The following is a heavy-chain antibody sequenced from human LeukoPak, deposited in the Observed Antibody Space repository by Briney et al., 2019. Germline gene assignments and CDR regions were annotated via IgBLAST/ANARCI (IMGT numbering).Heavy chain of an antibody. CDR1: GGSISSYY. CDR2: IYYSGST. D-gene: IGHD5-18*01. J-gene: IGHJ4*02. V-gene: IGHV4-59*12. CDR3: ARDHELWFDY. Sequence: SETLSLTCTVSGGSISSYYWSWIRQPPGKGLEWIGSIYYSGSTYYNPSLKSRVTISVDTSKNQFSLKLSSVTAADTAVYYCARDHELWFDYWGQGTLVTVSS.